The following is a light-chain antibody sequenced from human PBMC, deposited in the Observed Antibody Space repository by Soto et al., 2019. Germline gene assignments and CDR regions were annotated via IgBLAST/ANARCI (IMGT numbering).Light chain of an antibody. Sequence: EIVMTQSPATLSVSPGARATLSCRASQSVNRKLAWYQQKPGQAPRLLIYGASTRATGIPATFSGSGSGTDFTLAISTLQSEDCAVYYCQQYNNWPLSFGGGTKVEIK. CDR2: GAS. J-gene: IGKJ4*01. CDR1: QSVNRK. V-gene: IGKV3-15*01. CDR3: QQYNNWPLS.